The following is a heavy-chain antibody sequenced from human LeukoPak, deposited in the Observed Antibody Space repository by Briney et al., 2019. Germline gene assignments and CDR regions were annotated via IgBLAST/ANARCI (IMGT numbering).Heavy chain of an antibody. Sequence: GGSLRLSCEASGFTFSSYSMNWVRQAPGKELEWLSSISGSSNYIYYADSVKGRFTIFRDNAKNSLYLQMDSLRAEDTAVYYCARDFNLDFDYWGQGILVAVSS. D-gene: IGHD1-20*01. CDR2: ISGSSNYI. CDR1: GFTFSSYS. CDR3: ARDFNLDFDY. V-gene: IGHV3-21*01. J-gene: IGHJ4*02.